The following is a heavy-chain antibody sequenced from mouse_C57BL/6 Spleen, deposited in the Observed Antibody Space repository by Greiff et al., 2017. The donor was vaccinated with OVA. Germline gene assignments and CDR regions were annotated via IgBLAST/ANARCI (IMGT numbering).Heavy chain of an antibody. Sequence: VQLQQSGPELVKPGASVKISCKASGYAFSSSWMNWVKQRPGKGLEWIGRIYPGDGDTNYNGKFKGKATLTADKSSSTAYMQLSSLTSEDSAVYFCARDAGGSLFADWGQGTLVTVSA. CDR3: ARDAGGSLFAD. CDR2: IYPGDGDT. J-gene: IGHJ3*01. CDR1: GYAFSSSW. V-gene: IGHV1-82*01.